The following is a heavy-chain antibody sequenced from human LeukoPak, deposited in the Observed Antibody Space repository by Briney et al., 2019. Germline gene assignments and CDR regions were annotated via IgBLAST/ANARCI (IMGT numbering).Heavy chain of an antibody. J-gene: IGHJ5*02. Sequence: SETLSLTCTVSGGSISSGGYYWSWIRQHPGKGLEWIGYIYYSGSTYYNPSLKSRVTISVDTSKNQFSLKLSSVTAADTAAYYCVRLLYNWFDPWGQGTLVTVSS. CDR2: IYYSGST. CDR1: GGSISSGGYY. CDR3: VRLLYNWFDP. V-gene: IGHV4-31*03.